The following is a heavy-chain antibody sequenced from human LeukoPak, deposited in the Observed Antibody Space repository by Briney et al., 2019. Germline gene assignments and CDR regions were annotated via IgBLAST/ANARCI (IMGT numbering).Heavy chain of an antibody. CDR2: MSSDGIKS. D-gene: IGHD3-10*01. Sequence: PGTSLRLSCATSGFTFRMSGVHWVRQAPGKGLEWVALMSSDGIKSYYADSVKGRFTVSRDTSKDIVYLQMKSLSADDTGIYYCAKDHAGSGRAFEYWGQGTLLTVSS. CDR1: GFTFRMSG. CDR3: AKDHAGSGRAFEY. V-gene: IGHV3-30*04. J-gene: IGHJ4*02.